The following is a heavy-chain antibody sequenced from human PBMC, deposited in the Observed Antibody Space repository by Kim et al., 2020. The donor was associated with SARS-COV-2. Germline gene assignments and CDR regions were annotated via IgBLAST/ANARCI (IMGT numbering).Heavy chain of an antibody. CDR3: ARTTMTTVMNYYYGMDV. J-gene: IGHJ6*01. D-gene: IGHD4-4*01. CDR1: GGSVSSGSYY. CDR2: IYYSGST. Sequence: SETLSLTCTVSGGSVSSGSYYWSWIRQPPGKGLEWIGYIYYSGSTNYNPSLKSRVTISVDTSKNQFSLKLSSVTAADTAVYYCARTTMTTVMNYYYGMDV. V-gene: IGHV4-61*01.